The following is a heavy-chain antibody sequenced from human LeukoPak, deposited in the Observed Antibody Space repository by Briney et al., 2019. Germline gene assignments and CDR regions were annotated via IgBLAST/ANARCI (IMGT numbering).Heavy chain of an antibody. CDR1: GFTFSSYA. D-gene: IGHD6-6*01. V-gene: IGHV3-23*01. CDR2: ISGSGGST. Sequence: GGSLRLSCAAFGFTFSSYAMSWVRQAPGKGLEWVSAISGSGGSTYYADSVKGRFTISRDNSKNTLYLQMNSLRAEDTAVYYCAKVPPVPNPYYYYGMDVWGQGTTVTVSS. J-gene: IGHJ6*02. CDR3: AKVPPVPNPYYYYGMDV.